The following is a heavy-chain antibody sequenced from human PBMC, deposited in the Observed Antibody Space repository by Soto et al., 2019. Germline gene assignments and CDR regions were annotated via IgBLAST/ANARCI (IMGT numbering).Heavy chain of an antibody. V-gene: IGHV3-74*01. CDR2: INSDGSST. CDR3: ARDIPRLLWFGDPWVPNWFDP. J-gene: IGHJ5*02. Sequence: PGGSLRLSCAASGFTFSSYWMHWVRQAPGKGLVWVSRINSDGSSTSYADSVKGRFTISRDNAKNTLYLQMNSLRAEDTAVYYCARDIPRLLWFGDPWVPNWFDPWGQGTLVTAPQ. CDR1: GFTFSSYW. D-gene: IGHD3-10*01.